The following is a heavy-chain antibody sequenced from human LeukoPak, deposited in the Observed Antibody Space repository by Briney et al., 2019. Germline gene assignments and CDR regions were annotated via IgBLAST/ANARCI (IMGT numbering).Heavy chain of an antibody. Sequence: GGSLRLSCAASGFTFSSYAMSWVRQTPGKGLEWVSAISGSGSSTYYADSVKGRFTISRDNSENTLYLQMNSLRAEDTAVFYCAKVPSAWYYFDYWGQGTLVTVSS. CDR2: ISGSGSST. J-gene: IGHJ4*02. V-gene: IGHV3-23*01. CDR3: AKVPSAWYYFDY. CDR1: GFTFSSYA. D-gene: IGHD6-19*01.